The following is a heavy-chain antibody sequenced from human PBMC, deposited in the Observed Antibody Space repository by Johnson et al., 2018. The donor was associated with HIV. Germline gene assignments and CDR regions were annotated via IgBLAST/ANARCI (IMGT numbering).Heavy chain of an antibody. CDR3: ARDSYLNDDAFDI. J-gene: IGHJ3*02. CDR2: INWNGGST. V-gene: IGHV3-20*04. CDR1: GFTFDDYA. Sequence: VQLVESGGGVVRPGGSLRLSCGVSGFTFDDYAMSWVRQTPGKGLEWVSGINWNGGSTDYADSVKGRFTISRDNAKNTLYLQMNSLRAEDTAVYYCARDSYLNDDAFDIWGQGTMVTVSS. D-gene: IGHD1-1*01.